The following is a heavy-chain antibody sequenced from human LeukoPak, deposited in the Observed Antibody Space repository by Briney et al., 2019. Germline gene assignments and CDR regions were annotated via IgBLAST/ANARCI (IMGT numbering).Heavy chain of an antibody. CDR1: GFIFSSYP. J-gene: IGHJ4*02. CDR2: VSGDGGTT. CDR3: AREEPAGSTDY. D-gene: IGHD1-14*01. V-gene: IGHV3-64*01. Sequence: GGSLRLSCVASGFIFSSYPMHWVRQAPGKGLEYVSVVSGDGGTTYYTKSVKGRFTISRDNSKNTLYLQMGSLREVDMAVYYCAREEPAGSTDYWGQGTLVTVSS.